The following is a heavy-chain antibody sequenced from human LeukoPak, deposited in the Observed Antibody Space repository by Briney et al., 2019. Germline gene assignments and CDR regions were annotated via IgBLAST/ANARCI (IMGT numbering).Heavy chain of an antibody. CDR1: GYTFTSYG. D-gene: IGHD3-22*01. CDR3: ARSEYYYDSSGYSYYYCGMDV. V-gene: IGHV1-18*01. CDR2: ISAYNGNT. Sequence: ASVKVSCKASGYTFTSYGISWVRQAPGQGLEWMGWISAYNGNTNYAQKLQGRVTMTTDTSTSTAYMELRSLRSDDTAVYYCARSEYYYDSSGYSYYYCGMDVWGQGTTVTVSS. J-gene: IGHJ6*02.